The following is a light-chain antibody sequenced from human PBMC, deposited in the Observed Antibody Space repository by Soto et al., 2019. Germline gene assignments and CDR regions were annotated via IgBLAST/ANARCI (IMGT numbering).Light chain of an antibody. Sequence: QSVLTQPPLVSGAPGQGVTISCSGSASNIGKNGVNWYQQLPGKAPKLVVYYDDLLPSGVSDRFSGSNSGTSASLAISGLQSEDEADYFCAAWDDGLNGLVFGGGTKVTVL. CDR3: AAWDDGLNGLV. CDR2: YDD. CDR1: ASNIGKNG. V-gene: IGLV1-36*01. J-gene: IGLJ3*02.